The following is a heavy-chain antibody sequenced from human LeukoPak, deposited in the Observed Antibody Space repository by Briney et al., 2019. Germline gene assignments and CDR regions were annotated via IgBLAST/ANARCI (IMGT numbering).Heavy chain of an antibody. J-gene: IGHJ4*02. CDR3: ARVMDSGSYSFDY. CDR2: INPNSGGT. V-gene: IGHV1-2*02. Sequence: ASVKVSCKASGYTFTGYYMHWVRQAPGQGLEWMGWINPNSGGTNYAQKFQGRVTMTRDTSFSTAYMELSRLRSDDTAVYYCARVMDSGSYSFDYWGQGTLVTVSS. D-gene: IGHD1-26*01. CDR1: GYTFTGYY.